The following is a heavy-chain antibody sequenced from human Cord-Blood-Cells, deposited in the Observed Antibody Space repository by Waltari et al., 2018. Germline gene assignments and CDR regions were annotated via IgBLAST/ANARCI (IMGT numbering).Heavy chain of an antibody. CDR3: ATGAADHYFDY. CDR2: INPSGGST. V-gene: IGHV1-46*01. J-gene: IGHJ4*02. CDR1: GYTFTSYY. Sequence: QVQLVQSGAEVKKPGASVKVYCKASGYTFTSYYMHWVRQAPGQGLEWMGIINPSGGSTSYAQKFQGRVTMTRDTSTSTVYMELSSLRSEDTAVYYCATGAADHYFDYWGQGTLVTVSS. D-gene: IGHD6-13*01.